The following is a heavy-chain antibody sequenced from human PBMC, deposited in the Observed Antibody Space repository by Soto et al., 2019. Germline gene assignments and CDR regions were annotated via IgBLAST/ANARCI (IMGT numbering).Heavy chain of an antibody. V-gene: IGHV5-51*01. J-gene: IGHJ4*02. CDR1: GYSFTSYW. CDR2: IYPGDSDT. CDR3: ATFLTEGITYYFDY. D-gene: IGHD2-21*02. Sequence: GEALKISCNGSGYSFTSYWIGWVRQMPGKGLEWMGIIYPGDSDTRYSPSFQGQVNISADKSISTAYLQWSSLKASDTAMYYCATFLTEGITYYFDYWGQGTLVTVSS.